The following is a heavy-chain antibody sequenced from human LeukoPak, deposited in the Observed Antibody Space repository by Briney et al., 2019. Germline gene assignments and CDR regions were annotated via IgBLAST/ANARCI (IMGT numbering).Heavy chain of an antibody. CDR1: GFTFSSYW. CDR3: ARDQGWLVGASRWD. D-gene: IGHD1-26*01. J-gene: IGHJ4*02. Sequence: PGGSLRLSCAASGFTFSSYWMHWVRQAPGQGLVWVSRINSDGGSTYYADSVKGRFTISRDNAKNTLYRQMNSLRAEDTALYYCARDQGWLVGASRWDWGQGTLVTVSS. CDR2: INSDGGST. V-gene: IGHV3-74*01.